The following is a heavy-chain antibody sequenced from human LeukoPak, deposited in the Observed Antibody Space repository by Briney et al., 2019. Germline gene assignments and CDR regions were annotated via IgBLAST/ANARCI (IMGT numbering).Heavy chain of an antibody. CDR1: GYTFTGYY. CDR3: ATVVVPAAAWFDP. J-gene: IGHJ5*02. Sequence: GASVKVSCKASGYTFTGYYMHWVRQAPGQGLEWMGWINPNSGGTNYAQKFQGRVTMTRDTSISTAYMELSRLRSDDTAVYYCATVVVPAAAWFDPWGQGTLATVSS. D-gene: IGHD2-2*01. CDR2: INPNSGGT. V-gene: IGHV1-2*02.